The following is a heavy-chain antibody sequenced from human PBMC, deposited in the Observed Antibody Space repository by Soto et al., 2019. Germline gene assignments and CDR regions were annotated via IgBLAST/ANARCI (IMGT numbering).Heavy chain of an antibody. CDR2: ISAYNGNT. CDR3: ARDLGDYDYIWGSYSLDY. V-gene: IGHV1-18*01. Sequence: ASVKVSCKASGYTFTSYGISWVRQAPGQGLEWMGWISAYNGNTNYAQKLQGRVTMTTDTSTSTAYMELRSLRSDDTAVYYCARDLGDYDYIWGSYSLDYWGQGTLVTVSS. D-gene: IGHD3-16*01. J-gene: IGHJ4*02. CDR1: GYTFTSYG.